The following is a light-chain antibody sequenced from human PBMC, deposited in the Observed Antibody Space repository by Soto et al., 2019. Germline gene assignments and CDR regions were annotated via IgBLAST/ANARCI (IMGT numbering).Light chain of an antibody. J-gene: IGKJ4*01. V-gene: IGKV1-6*01. Sequence: ATQMIQSPPSLSASVGDRITITCRASQDIRKDLAWYQQKPGEAPKLLMYAASRLQSGVPSRFSGSGSGTDFTLTISTLQPEDFATYYCLQDYNYPLTFGGGTKVEIK. CDR3: LQDYNYPLT. CDR2: AAS. CDR1: QDIRKD.